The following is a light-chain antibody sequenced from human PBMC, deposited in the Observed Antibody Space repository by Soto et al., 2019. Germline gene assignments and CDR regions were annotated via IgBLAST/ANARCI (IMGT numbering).Light chain of an antibody. Sequence: IQVTQSPPSMSAAAVARVTIICWRRQGSSNYLAWYQQKPGQAPKLVIDIASSLQSGVPYRFSGSGSGTDFTLTISRLQPEDVATYYCQQFNSSPLTFGGGTKVDIK. V-gene: IGKV1-16*01. J-gene: IGKJ4*01. CDR3: QQFNSSPLT. CDR1: QGSSNY. CDR2: IAS.